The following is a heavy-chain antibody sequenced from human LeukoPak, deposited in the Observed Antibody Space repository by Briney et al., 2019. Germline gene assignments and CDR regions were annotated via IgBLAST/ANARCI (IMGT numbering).Heavy chain of an antibody. CDR2: IYYSGCT. D-gene: IGHD3-22*01. CDR3: ARLDSSGYYSEPFDY. CDR1: GGSISSGDYY. V-gene: IGHV4-30-4*08. Sequence: SETLSLTCTVSGGSISSGDYYWGWIRQPPGRGLEWIGYIYYSGCTYYKPSLKSRVTISVDTSKNQFSLKLSSVTAADTAVYYCARLDSSGYYSEPFDYWGQGTLVTVSS. J-gene: IGHJ4*02.